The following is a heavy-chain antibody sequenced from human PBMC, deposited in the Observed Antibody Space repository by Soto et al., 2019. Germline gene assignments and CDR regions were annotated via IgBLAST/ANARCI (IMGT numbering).Heavy chain of an antibody. CDR3: AKDRGRNRGYDYSPYYYYYMDV. D-gene: IGHD5-12*01. CDR2: ISHDGSNK. J-gene: IGHJ6*03. CDR1: GFTFNTYY. V-gene: IGHV3-30*18. Sequence: GGSLRLSCEASGFTFNTYYMSWVRQAPGEGLEWVAVISHDGSNKYYVDSVKGRFTISRDNSKNTLYLQMNSLRAEDTAVYYCAKDRGRNRGYDYSPYYYYYMDVWGKGTTVTVSS.